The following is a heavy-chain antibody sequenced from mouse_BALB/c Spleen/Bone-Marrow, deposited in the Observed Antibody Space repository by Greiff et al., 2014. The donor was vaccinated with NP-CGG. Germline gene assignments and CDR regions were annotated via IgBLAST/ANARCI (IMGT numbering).Heavy chain of an antibody. CDR3: AKQYGNSDWDVDV. V-gene: IGHV2-6-5*01. J-gene: IGHJ1*01. Sequence: QVQLKESGPGLVAPSQSLSLTCPVSGLSLTGYVIRWIRQPPGKGLEWLGIIWGGGSTYYNPALKSRLTISKDNSRSQVFLKMNSLQIDDTAMYYCAKQYGNSDWDVDVWGAGTTVAVSS. CDR2: IWGGGST. CDR1: GLSLTGYV. D-gene: IGHD2-1*01.